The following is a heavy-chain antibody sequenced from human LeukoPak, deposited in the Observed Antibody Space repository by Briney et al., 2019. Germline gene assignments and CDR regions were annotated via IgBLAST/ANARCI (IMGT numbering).Heavy chain of an antibody. J-gene: IGHJ5*02. V-gene: IGHV3-48*03. CDR3: ARDLIGWSLDP. CDR2: IDNDGWPT. CDR1: GFTFTNYE. Sequence: GGALRLSCAASGFTFTNYEVNWVSQAPGKGLEWISYIDNDGWPTYYADSVKGRFTITRDDAKSSLYLQMDSLTVEDTAVYYCARDLIGWSLDPWGQGTLVTVSS. D-gene: IGHD2-2*03.